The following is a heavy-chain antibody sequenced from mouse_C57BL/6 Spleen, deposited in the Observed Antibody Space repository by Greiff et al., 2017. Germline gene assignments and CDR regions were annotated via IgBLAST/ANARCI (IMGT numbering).Heavy chain of an antibody. J-gene: IGHJ3*01. V-gene: IGHV1-82*01. CDR1: GYAFSSSW. D-gene: IGHD1-1*01. CDR2: IYPGDGDT. Sequence: VNVVESGPELVKPGASVKISCKASGYAFSSSWMNWVKQRPGKGLEWIGRIYPGDGDTNYNGKVKGKATLTADKSSSTAYMQLSSLTSEDSAVYFCARDYGSRNAYWGQGTLVTVSA. CDR3: ARDYGSRNAY.